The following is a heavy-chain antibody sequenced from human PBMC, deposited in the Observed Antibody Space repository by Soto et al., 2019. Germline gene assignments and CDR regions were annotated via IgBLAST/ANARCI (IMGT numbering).Heavy chain of an antibody. CDR1: GFTFSSYT. D-gene: IGHD2-15*01. Sequence: EVQLVESGGGLVKPGGSLRLSCAASGFTFSSYTMNWVRQAPGKGLEWVSSISSTSRYIYYADSVKGRFTLSRDNAKNSLYLQVISLRAEDTAVYYCARDQREVVADDYGMDVWGQGTTVTVSS. CDR3: ARDQREVVADDYGMDV. J-gene: IGHJ6*02. V-gene: IGHV3-21*01. CDR2: ISSTSRYI.